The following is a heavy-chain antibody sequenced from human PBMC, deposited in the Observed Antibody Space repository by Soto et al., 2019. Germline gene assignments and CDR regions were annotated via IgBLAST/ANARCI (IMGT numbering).Heavy chain of an antibody. CDR2: IGTAGET. CDR1: VFTFHSYD. V-gene: IGHV3-13*01. CDR3: ARVIFGDYYGMDV. Sequence: PGGSRRRSWAASVFTFHSYDMHWVRQATGKGLEWVSGIGTAGETYYLGSVKGRFTISRENAENSLYLQMNTLRAGDTAVYYCARVIFGDYYGMDVWGQGTTVTVSS. D-gene: IGHD3-3*01. J-gene: IGHJ6*02.